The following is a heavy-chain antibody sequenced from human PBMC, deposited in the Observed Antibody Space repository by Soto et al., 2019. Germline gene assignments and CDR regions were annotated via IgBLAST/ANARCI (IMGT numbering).Heavy chain of an antibody. Sequence: PSETLSLTCAFYVGSFSGYYWSWIRQPPGKWLEWIGEINHSGSTNYNPSLKSRVTISVDTSKNQFSLKLSSVTAADTAVYYCARGVTIVRGVNHLSFDMWGEGTRAIVS. CDR2: INHSGST. CDR1: VGSFSGYY. D-gene: IGHD3-10*01. CDR3: ARGVTIVRGVNHLSFDM. V-gene: IGHV4-34*01. J-gene: IGHJ3*02.